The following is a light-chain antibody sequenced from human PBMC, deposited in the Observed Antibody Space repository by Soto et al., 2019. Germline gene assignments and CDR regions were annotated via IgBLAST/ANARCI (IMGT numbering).Light chain of an antibody. Sequence: EIVLTQSPATLSFSPGERATLSCRASQTVRNNYLAWYQQKPGQAPKLLIHDASSRATGIPDRFSGGGSGKDFILTISRLEPEDFAVYYCKQFSSYPLTFGGGTKVEIX. CDR1: QTVRNNY. V-gene: IGKV3-20*01. CDR2: DAS. CDR3: KQFSSYPLT. J-gene: IGKJ4*01.